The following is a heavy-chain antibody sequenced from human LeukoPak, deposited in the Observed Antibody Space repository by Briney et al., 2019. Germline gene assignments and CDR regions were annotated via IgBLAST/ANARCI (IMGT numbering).Heavy chain of an antibody. D-gene: IGHD4-17*01. CDR1: GYTFTSYG. J-gene: IGHJ5*02. V-gene: IGHV1-18*01. CDR2: ISAYNGNT. CDR3: ASPLDYGDYGDYGA. Sequence: ASVKVSCKASGYTFTSYGISWVRQAPGQGLEWMGWISAYNGNTNYAQKLQGRVTMTTDTSTSTAYMELRSLRSDDTAVYYCASPLDYGDYGDYGAWGQGTLVTVSS.